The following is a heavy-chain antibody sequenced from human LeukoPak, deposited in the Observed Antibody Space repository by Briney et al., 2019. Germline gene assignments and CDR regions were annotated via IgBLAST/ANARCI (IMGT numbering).Heavy chain of an antibody. Sequence: PGGSLRLSCAASGFTFSCYAMSWGRRAPGKGLEWVSAISSNGSGTFYADSVKGQFTISRDTSHNTLYLQMNSLRAEDTAIYYCAKHYGSGTYYNYLDYWGQGTLVTVSS. CDR3: AKHYGSGTYYNYLDY. D-gene: IGHD3-10*01. CDR1: GFTFSCYA. CDR2: ISSNGSGT. J-gene: IGHJ4*02. V-gene: IGHV3-23*01.